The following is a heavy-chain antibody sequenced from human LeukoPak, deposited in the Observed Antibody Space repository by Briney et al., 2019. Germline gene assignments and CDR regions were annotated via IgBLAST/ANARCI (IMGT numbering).Heavy chain of an antibody. J-gene: IGHJ4*02. CDR2: ISGSGTAI. Sequence: GGSLRLSCAASAFTFSGYYMTWIRQAPGKGLEWVSYISGSGTAIYYADSVKGRFTISRDDAKNSLYLQMNSLRAEDTAVYYCALSSGYSGGFDYWGQGTLVTVFS. CDR1: AFTFSGYY. V-gene: IGHV3-11*01. D-gene: IGHD3-22*01. CDR3: ALSSGYSGGFDY.